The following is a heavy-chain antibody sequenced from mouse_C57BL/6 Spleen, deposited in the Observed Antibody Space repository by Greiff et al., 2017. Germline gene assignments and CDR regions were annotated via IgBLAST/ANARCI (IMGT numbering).Heavy chain of an antibody. CDR2: INPYNGGT. D-gene: IGHD3-2*02. Sequence: EVQLQQSGPVLVKPGASVKMSCKASGYTFTDYYMNWVKQSHGKSLEWIGVINPYNGGTSYNQKFKGKATLTVDKSSSTAYMELNSLTSEDSAVYYCARRSSGYLDYWGQGTTLTVSS. J-gene: IGHJ2*01. CDR3: ARRSSGYLDY. CDR1: GYTFTDYY. V-gene: IGHV1-19*01.